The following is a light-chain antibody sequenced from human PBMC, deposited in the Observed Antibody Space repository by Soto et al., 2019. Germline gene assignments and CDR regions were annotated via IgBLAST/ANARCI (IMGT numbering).Light chain of an antibody. CDR2: GAS. CDR3: QQYNKWPPYT. CDR1: QSVSSN. V-gene: IGKV3-15*01. J-gene: IGKJ2*01. Sequence: EIVRTQSPATLSVSPGERATLSCMASQSVSSNLAWYQQKPGQAPRLLIYGASTRATGIPARFSGSGSGTEFTLTISSLQSEDFAVYYCQQYNKWPPYTFGQGTKLEIK.